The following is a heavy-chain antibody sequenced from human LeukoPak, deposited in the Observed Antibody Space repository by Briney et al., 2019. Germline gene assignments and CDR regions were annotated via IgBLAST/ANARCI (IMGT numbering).Heavy chain of an antibody. V-gene: IGHV1-2*02. CDR2: INPNSGGT. J-gene: IGHJ4*02. CDR3: ARSPAGVVVPAAADY. Sequence: ASVKVSCKASGYTFTGYYMHWVRQAPGQGLEWMGWINPNSGGTNYAQKFQGRVTMTRDTSICTAYMELSRLRSDDTAVYYCARSPAGVVVPAAADYWGQGTLVTVSS. CDR1: GYTFTGYY. D-gene: IGHD2-2*01.